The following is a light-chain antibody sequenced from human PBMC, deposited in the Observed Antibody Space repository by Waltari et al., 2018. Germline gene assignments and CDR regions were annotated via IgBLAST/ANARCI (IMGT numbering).Light chain of an antibody. Sequence: VLTQSPGTLSLSPGERATLSCRASQSLTKKYLAWYQQKPGQAPRLLIYGASSRAAGIPDRFSGSGSETDFTLTISRLEPDDFAVYYCQQYGSSVMYTFGQGTKLEIK. CDR1: QSLTKKY. V-gene: IGKV3-20*01. CDR3: QQYGSSVMYT. J-gene: IGKJ2*01. CDR2: GAS.